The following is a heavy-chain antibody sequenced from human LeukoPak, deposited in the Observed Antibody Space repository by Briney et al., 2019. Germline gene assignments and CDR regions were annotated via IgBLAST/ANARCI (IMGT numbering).Heavy chain of an antibody. D-gene: IGHD5-12*01. CDR3: AKDNVKVTTIRRVPHYMDV. CDR2: IRYDGSIK. CDR1: GFIFSSYG. J-gene: IGHJ6*03. V-gene: IGHV3-30*02. Sequence: GGSLRLSCAASGFIFSSYGMHWVRQAPGKGLEWVAFIRYDGSIKYYADSVKGRFAISRDNSKNTLYLQMSSLTAEDTAVYYCAKDNVKVTTIRRVPHYMDVWGKGATVTISS.